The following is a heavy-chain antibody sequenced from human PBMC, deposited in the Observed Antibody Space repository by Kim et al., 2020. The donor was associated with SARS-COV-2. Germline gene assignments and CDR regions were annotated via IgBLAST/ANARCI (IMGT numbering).Heavy chain of an antibody. CDR2: INPNSGGT. V-gene: IGHV1-2*02. CDR3: ARGGDGGSGWSFLVSEDDY. J-gene: IGHJ4*02. Sequence: ASVKVSCKASGYTFTGYYMHWVRQAPGQGLEWMGWINPNSGGTNYAQKFQGRVTMTRDTSISTAYMELSRLRSDDTAVYYCARGGDGGSGWSFLVSEDDYWGQGTLVTVSS. D-gene: IGHD6-19*01. CDR1: GYTFTGYY.